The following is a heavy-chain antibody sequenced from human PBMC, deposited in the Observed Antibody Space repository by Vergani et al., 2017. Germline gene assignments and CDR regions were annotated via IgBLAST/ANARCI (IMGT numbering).Heavy chain of an antibody. CDR1: GGTFSSYT. Sequence: QVQLVQSGAEVKKPGSSVKVSCKASGGTFSSYTISWVRQAPGQGLEWMGRIIPILGIANYAQKFQGRVTITADKSTSTAYMELSSLRSEDTAVYYCARDSLDSALLLWFGELIRWGQGTLVTVSS. D-gene: IGHD3-10*01. V-gene: IGHV1-69*08. J-gene: IGHJ4*02. CDR3: ARDSLDSALLLWFGELIR. CDR2: IIPILGIA.